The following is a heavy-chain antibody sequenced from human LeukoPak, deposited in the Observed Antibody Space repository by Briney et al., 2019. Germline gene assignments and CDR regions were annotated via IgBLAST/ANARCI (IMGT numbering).Heavy chain of an antibody. CDR2: INPNGGGT. J-gene: IGHJ4*02. D-gene: IGHD3-3*01. V-gene: IGHV1-2*06. CDR3: ARERKITIFGVACDY. CDR1: GYTFTGYY. Sequence: ASVKVSCKASGYTFTGYYIHWVRQAPGQGLEWMGRINPNGGGTNYAQKFQGRVTMTSDTSISTAYMELSRLRSDDTAVYYRARERKITIFGVACDYWGQGTLVTVSS.